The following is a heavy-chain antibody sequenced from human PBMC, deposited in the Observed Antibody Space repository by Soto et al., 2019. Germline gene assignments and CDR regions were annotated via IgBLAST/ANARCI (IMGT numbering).Heavy chain of an antibody. J-gene: IGHJ2*01. CDR2: ISYDGSNK. V-gene: IGHV3-30-3*01. CDR1: LFTFSSYA. Sequence: PGGSLRLSCAASLFTFSSYATHWVRQAPGKGLEWVAVISYDGSNKYHADSVKGRFTISRDNSKNTLYLQMNSLRAEDTAVYYCAREIVEMATITYWYFDLWGRGTLVTVSS. D-gene: IGHD5-12*01. CDR3: AREIVEMATITYWYFDL.